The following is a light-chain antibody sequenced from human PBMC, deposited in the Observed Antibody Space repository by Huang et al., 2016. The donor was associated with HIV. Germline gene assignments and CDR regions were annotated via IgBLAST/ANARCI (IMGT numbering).Light chain of an antibody. CDR2: GAS. CDR1: QTVTNNY. J-gene: IGKJ2*03. CDR3: QQFGSSPPYS. Sequence: DTLSLSPGERATLSCRASQTVTNNYLAWYQQRPGQAPRLLIYGASTRATGIPDRFSGSGSGTDFTLTISRLEPKDFVVYYCQQFGSSPPYSVGQGTKLEIK. V-gene: IGKV3-20*01.